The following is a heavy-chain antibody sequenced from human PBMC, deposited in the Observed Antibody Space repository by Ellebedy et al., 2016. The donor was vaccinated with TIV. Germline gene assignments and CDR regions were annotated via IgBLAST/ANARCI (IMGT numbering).Heavy chain of an antibody. Sequence: AASVKVSCKASGYTFTSYGISWVRQAPGQGLEWMGWISAYNGNTKYAQKLQGRVTMTTDQSTRTAYRALRSLGSDDTAVYYCARASGRAVTAKNDYWGQGTLVTVSS. J-gene: IGHJ4*02. CDR2: ISAYNGNT. D-gene: IGHD4-17*01. V-gene: IGHV1-18*04. CDR1: GYTFTSYG. CDR3: ARASGRAVTAKNDY.